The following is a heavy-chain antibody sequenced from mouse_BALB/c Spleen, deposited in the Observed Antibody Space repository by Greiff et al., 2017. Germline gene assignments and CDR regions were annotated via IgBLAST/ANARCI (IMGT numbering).Heavy chain of an antibody. CDR2: IRSKSNNYAT. CDR1: GFTFNTYA. CDR3: VRQNGSSPSWFAY. Sequence: EVKLEESGGGLVQPKGSLKLSCAASGFTFNTYAMNWVRQAPGKGLEWVARIRSKSNNYATYYADSVKDRFTISRDDSQSMLYLQMNNLKTEDTAMYYCVRQNGSSPSWFAYWGQGTLVTVSA. D-gene: IGHD1-1*01. J-gene: IGHJ3*01. V-gene: IGHV10-1*02.